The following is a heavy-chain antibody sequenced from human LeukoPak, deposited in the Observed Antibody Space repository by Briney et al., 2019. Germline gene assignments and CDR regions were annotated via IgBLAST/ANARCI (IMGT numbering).Heavy chain of an antibody. Sequence: ASVKVSCKASGGTFSSYAISWVRQAPGQGLEWMGGIIPIFGTANYAQKFQGRVTITADESTSTAYMELSSLRSEDTAVYYCVRDRLYSSSWYADFRGPFDYWGQGTLVTVSS. J-gene: IGHJ4*02. CDR1: GGTFSSYA. D-gene: IGHD6-13*01. CDR2: IIPIFGTA. CDR3: VRDRLYSSSWYADFRGPFDY. V-gene: IGHV1-69*01.